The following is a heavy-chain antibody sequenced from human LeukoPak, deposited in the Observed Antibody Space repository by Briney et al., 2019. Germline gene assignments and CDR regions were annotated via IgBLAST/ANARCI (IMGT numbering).Heavy chain of an antibody. D-gene: IGHD3-16*01. CDR1: GYTFTSYG. CDR2: ISAYNGNT. Sequence: GASVKVSCKASGYTFTSYGISWVRQAPGQGLEWMGWISAYNGNTNYAQKLQGRVTMTTDTSTSTAYMELRSLRSDDTAVYYCARDRTRLRAGGDFDYWGQGTLVTVSS. CDR3: ARDRTRLRAGGDFDY. V-gene: IGHV1-18*01. J-gene: IGHJ4*02.